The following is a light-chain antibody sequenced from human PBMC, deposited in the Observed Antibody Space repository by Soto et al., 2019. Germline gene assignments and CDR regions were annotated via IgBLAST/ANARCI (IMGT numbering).Light chain of an antibody. Sequence: QSVLTQPASVSGSPGQSITISCTGTSSDVGGYNFVSWYQHHPGKAPKLMIYEVSNRPSGVSTRFSGSKSGNTASLTISGLQAEDEADYYCSSHTSSSTRVFGTGTKLTVL. CDR2: EVS. CDR3: SSHTSSSTRV. J-gene: IGLJ1*01. V-gene: IGLV2-14*01. CDR1: SSDVGGYNF.